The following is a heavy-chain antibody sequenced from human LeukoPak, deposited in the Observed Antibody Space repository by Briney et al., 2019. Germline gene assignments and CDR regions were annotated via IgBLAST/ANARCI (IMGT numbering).Heavy chain of an antibody. CDR1: GYTLTELS. Sequence: ASVKVSCKVSGYTLTELSMHWVRQAPGKGLEWMGGFDPEDGETIYAQKFQGRVTMTQDTSTATAYMELSSLRSEDTAVYYCATVAVRSGSSENASYYYYGMDVWGQGTTVTVSS. CDR3: ATVAVRSGSSENASYYYYGMDV. J-gene: IGHJ6*02. D-gene: IGHD6-6*01. CDR2: FDPEDGET. V-gene: IGHV1-24*01.